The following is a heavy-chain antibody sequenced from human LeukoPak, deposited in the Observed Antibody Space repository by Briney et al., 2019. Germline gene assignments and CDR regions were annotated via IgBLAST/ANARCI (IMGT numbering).Heavy chain of an antibody. CDR1: GFAFSSYW. CDR2: IKQDGSQK. CDR3: ARDPTVTNFHDAFDI. V-gene: IGHV3-7*05. Sequence: PLGFLRRSHAASGFAFSSYWMSWVRQAPGKGLEWVATIKQDGSQKEYVDSVKGRFTISRDNAKNSLYLQMNSLRAEDTAVYYCARDPTVTNFHDAFDIWGQGTMVTVSS. J-gene: IGHJ3*02. D-gene: IGHD4-17*01.